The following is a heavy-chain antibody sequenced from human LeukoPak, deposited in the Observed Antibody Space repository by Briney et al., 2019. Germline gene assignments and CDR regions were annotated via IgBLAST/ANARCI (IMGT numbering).Heavy chain of an antibody. CDR1: GDSINNYY. CDR3: ARYRDYGGNSLGY. CDR2: IYYSGST. V-gene: IGHV4-59*08. Sequence: SETLSLTCTVSGDSINNYYWSWIRQPPGKGLEWIGYIYYSGSTNYNPSLKSRVTISLDTSKNQFFLKLDSVTAADTAVYYCARYRDYGGNSLGYWGQGTLVTVSS. J-gene: IGHJ4*02. D-gene: IGHD4-23*01.